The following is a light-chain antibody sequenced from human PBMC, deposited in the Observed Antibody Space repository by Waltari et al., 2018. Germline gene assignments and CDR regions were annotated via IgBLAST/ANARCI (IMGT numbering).Light chain of an antibody. Sequence: QSALTQPPSVSGSPGQSVSISCTDTSGDVGFSNRVSWYQQSPGTAPKLMVYAGNNRPSGVPERFFGSNSGNTASLTISGLQAEDEADYFCSLYTSSSTYVFGTGTKVTVL. CDR2: AGN. CDR3: SLYTSSSTYV. V-gene: IGLV2-18*01. CDR1: SGDVGFSNR. J-gene: IGLJ1*01.